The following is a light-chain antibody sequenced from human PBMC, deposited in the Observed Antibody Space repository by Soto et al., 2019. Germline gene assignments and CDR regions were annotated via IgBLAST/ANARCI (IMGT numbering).Light chain of an antibody. V-gene: IGLV4-69*01. CDR3: LTWSTDIRV. J-gene: IGLJ3*02. CDR1: SGHNSYA. Sequence: QSVLTQPPSASASLGASVKLTCTLSSGHNSYAIAWHQQQPEKGPRYLMKLNSDGSHSKGDGIPDRFSGSSSGAERYLTISSLQSDHEADYYRLTWSTDIRVFGGGTKLTVL. CDR2: LNSDGSH.